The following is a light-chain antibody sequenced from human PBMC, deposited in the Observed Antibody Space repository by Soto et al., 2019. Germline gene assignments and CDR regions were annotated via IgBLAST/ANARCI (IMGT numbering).Light chain of an antibody. CDR3: SSLTSSTTVE. Sequence: QSVLTQPASVSGSPGQSITISCTGTNSDVGGYNYVSWYQQHPGKAPKLMLFEVSSRPSGVSDRFSGSKSGNTASLTISGLQAEDEAEYYCSSLTSSTTVEFGGGTQLTVL. CDR1: NSDVGGYNY. J-gene: IGLJ3*02. CDR2: EVS. V-gene: IGLV2-14*01.